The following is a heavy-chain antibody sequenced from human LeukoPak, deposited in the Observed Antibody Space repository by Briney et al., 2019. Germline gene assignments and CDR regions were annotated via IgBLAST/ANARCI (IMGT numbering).Heavy chain of an antibody. Sequence: PGGSLRLSCAASGFTVSSNYMTWVRQAPGKGLEWVSVVYNSGTTYYADSVKGRFTISRDNAKNSLYLQMNSLRAEDTAVYYCARGPSGGYSYGYGYWGQGTLVTVSS. D-gene: IGHD5-18*01. J-gene: IGHJ4*02. V-gene: IGHV3-66*01. CDR1: GFTVSSNY. CDR2: VYNSGTT. CDR3: ARGPSGGYSYGYGY.